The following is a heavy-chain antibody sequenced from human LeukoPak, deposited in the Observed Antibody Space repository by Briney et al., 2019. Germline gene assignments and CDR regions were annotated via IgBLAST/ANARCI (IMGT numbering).Heavy chain of an antibody. CDR3: ARAGGPYDY. CDR1: GYTFTNYY. V-gene: IGHV1-2*02. D-gene: IGHD6-25*01. Sequence: GASVKVSCKACGYTFTNYYIHWVRQAPGQGLEWLGWINPNSGGTNYAQRFQGRVTMTRDTSISTAYMELSGLKSDDTAVYYCARAGGPYDYWGQGTLVTVSS. J-gene: IGHJ4*02. CDR2: INPNSGGT.